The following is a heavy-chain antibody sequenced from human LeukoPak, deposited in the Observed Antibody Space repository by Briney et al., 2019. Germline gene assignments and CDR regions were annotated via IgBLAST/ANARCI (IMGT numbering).Heavy chain of an antibody. CDR1: GASMSNHF. Sequence: SETLSLTCTVSGASMSNHFWSWIRQPPGKGLEWIGYIYDSETTDYNPFLKSRVTMSVDTSGNQFSLKLSSVSAADTALYYCATRPAGSTWAGVFDFWSRGTLVTVSS. CDR2: IYDSETT. V-gene: IGHV4-59*11. CDR3: ATRPAGSTWAGVFDF. D-gene: IGHD6-13*01. J-gene: IGHJ4*02.